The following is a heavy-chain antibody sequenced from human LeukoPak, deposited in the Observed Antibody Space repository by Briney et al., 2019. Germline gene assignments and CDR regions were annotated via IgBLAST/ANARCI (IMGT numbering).Heavy chain of an antibody. D-gene: IGHD6-6*01. CDR1: GYTFTSYY. V-gene: IGHV1-46*01. J-gene: IGHJ4*02. CDR2: INPSGGST. CDR3: AREFKGIAARPFGVFDY. Sequence: ASVKVSCKASGYTFTSYYMHWVRQAPGQGLEWMGIINPSGGSTSYAQKFQGRVTMTRDTSTSTVYMELSSLRSEDTAVYYCAREFKGIAARPFGVFDYWGQGTLVTVSS.